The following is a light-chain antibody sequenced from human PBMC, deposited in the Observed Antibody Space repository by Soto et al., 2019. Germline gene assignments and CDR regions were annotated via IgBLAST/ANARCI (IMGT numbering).Light chain of an antibody. CDR1: SSDVGGYTY. Sequence: QSALTQPASVSGSPGQSITISCAGTSSDVGGYTYVSWYQQHPGKAPKLMIYDVRNRASGASNRFSGSKSGNTASLTISGLQAEDEADYYCTSYTSSSTLYVFGTGTKVTVL. V-gene: IGLV2-14*01. CDR2: DVR. J-gene: IGLJ1*01. CDR3: TSYTSSSTLYV.